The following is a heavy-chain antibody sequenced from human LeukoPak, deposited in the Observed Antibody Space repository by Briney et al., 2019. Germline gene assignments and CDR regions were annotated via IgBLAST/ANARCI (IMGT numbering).Heavy chain of an antibody. CDR1: GGSISSYY. D-gene: IGHD1-14*01. J-gene: IGHJ5*02. CDR2: IYYSGST. V-gene: IGHV4-59*01. CDR3: ARGGGDGIKPFDP. Sequence: PSETLSLTCTVSGGSISSYYWSWIRQPPGKGLEWIGYIYYSGSTNYNPSLKSRVTISVDTSKNQFSLKLSSVTAADTAVYYCARGGGDGIKPFDPWGQGTLVTVSS.